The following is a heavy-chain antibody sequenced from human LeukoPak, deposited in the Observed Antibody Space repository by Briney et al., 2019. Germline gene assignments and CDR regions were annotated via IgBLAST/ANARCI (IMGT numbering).Heavy chain of an antibody. CDR3: AAISGYSSGWYYSTPNWFDP. CDR2: IVVGSGNT. Sequence: SVKVSCKASGFTFTSSAMQWVRQARGQGLEWIGWIVVGSGNTNYAQKFQERVTITRDMSTSTAYMELSSLRSEDTAVYYCAAISGYSSGWYYSTPNWFDPWGQGTLVTVSS. CDR1: GFTFTSSA. V-gene: IGHV1-58*02. J-gene: IGHJ5*02. D-gene: IGHD6-19*01.